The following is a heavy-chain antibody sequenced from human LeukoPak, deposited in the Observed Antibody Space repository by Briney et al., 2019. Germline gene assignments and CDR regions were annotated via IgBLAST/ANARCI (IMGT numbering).Heavy chain of an antibody. J-gene: IGHJ6*02. CDR2: IIPILGIA. V-gene: IGHV1-69*04. CDR3: AREPKYSSHRYYCYGMDV. Sequence: SVKVSCKASGGTFSSYAISWVRQAPGQGLDWMGMIIPILGIANYAKKFQGRVTITADKSTRTAYMEQSSLRSEDTAVYYCAREPKYSSHRYYCYGMDVWGQGTTVTVSS. D-gene: IGHD6-6*01. CDR1: GGTFSSYA.